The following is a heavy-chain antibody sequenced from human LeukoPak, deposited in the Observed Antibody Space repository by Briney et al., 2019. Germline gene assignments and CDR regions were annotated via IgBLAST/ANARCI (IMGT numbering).Heavy chain of an antibody. CDR1: GFTFDDYA. J-gene: IGHJ6*02. V-gene: IGHV3-53*01. CDR3: ARVLLWFGELLRSGMDV. D-gene: IGHD3-10*01. Sequence: GRSLRLSCAASGFTFDDYAMHWVRQAPGKGLEWVSVIHTSGSTYYADSVKGRFTISRDNSKNTLDLQMNSLRAEDTAVYYCARVLLWFGELLRSGMDVWGQGTTVTVSS. CDR2: IHTSGST.